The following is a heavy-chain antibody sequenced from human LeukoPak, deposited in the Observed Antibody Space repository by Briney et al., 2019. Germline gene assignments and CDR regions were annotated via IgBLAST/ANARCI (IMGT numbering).Heavy chain of an antibody. CDR1: GGSFSGYY. J-gene: IGHJ4*02. D-gene: IGHD3-10*01. CDR2: ISHSGST. V-gene: IGHV4-34*01. Sequence: PSETLSLTCAVYGGSFSGYYWSWIRQPPGKGLEWIGEISHSGSTNYNPSLKSRLTISVDTSKNQFALKLSSVTAADTAVYYCARGRKLWLRYYFDYWGQGTLVTVSS. CDR3: ARGRKLWLRYYFDY.